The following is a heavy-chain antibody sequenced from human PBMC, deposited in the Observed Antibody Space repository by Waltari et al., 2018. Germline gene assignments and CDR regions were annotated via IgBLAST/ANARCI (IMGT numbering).Heavy chain of an antibody. V-gene: IGHV4-34*01. J-gene: IGHJ6*03. CDR1: GGSFSGYY. CDR3: ARGTLGYCSSTSCYWGDYYYYYMDV. D-gene: IGHD2-2*01. Sequence: QVQLQQWGAGLLKPSETLSLTCAVYGGSFSGYYWSWIRQPPGKGLEWIGEINHSGSTNYNPSLKSRVTISVDTSKNQFSLKLSSVTAADTAVYYCARGTLGYCSSTSCYWGDYYYYYMDVWGKGTTVTISS. CDR2: INHSGST.